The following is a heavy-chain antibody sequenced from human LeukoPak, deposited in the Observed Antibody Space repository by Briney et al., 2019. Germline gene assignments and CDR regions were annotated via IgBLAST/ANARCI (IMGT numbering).Heavy chain of an antibody. V-gene: IGHV4-39*01. Sequence: SQTLSLTCTVSGGSISSSSYYWGWIRQPPGKGLEWIGSIYYSGSTYYNPSLKSRVTISVDTSKNQFSLKLSSATAADTAVYYCARQPVVGSWFDPWGQGTLVTVSS. CDR3: ARQPVVGSWFDP. D-gene: IGHD2-15*01. CDR1: GGSISSSSYY. CDR2: IYYSGST. J-gene: IGHJ5*02.